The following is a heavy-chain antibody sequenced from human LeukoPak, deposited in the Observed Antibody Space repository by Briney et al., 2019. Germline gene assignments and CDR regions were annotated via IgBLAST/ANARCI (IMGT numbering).Heavy chain of an antibody. CDR2: ISSNGSTI. Sequence: NPGGSLRLSCAASGFTFSDYYMSWIRQAPGKGLEWVSYISSNGSTIYYADSVKGRFTISRDNAKNSLYLQMNSLRAEDTAVYYCARGLHTFRYFDWLLWGQGTLVTVSS. CDR1: GFTFSDYY. J-gene: IGHJ4*02. D-gene: IGHD3-9*01. V-gene: IGHV3-11*04. CDR3: ARGLHTFRYFDWLL.